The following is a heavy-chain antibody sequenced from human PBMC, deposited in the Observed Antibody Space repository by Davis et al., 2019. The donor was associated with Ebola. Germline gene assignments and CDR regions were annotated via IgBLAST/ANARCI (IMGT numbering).Heavy chain of an antibody. Sequence: PAGSLRLSCAVSGITFSTYVMSWVRQAPGKGLEWVSSITASGAYTYYADSVKGRFTISRDNSKNTLYLQMNSLRVEDTAVYYCARPRWGYWGQGTLVTVSS. D-gene: IGHD3-16*01. J-gene: IGHJ4*02. CDR1: GITFSTYV. CDR3: ARPRWGY. V-gene: IGHV3-23*01. CDR2: ITASGAYT.